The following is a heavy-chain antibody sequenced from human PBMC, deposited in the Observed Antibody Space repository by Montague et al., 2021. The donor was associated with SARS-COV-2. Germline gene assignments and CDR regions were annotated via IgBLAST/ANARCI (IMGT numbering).Heavy chain of an antibody. CDR2: ISYDGSSK. CDR3: ATSRFLEWLFTMDGTFDY. CDR1: GFTFSSYA. D-gene: IGHD3-3*01. Sequence: SLRLSCAASGFTFSSYAMHWVRQAPGKGLEWVAVISYDGSSKYYADSVKGRFTISRDNSKNTLYLQMNSLRAEDTAVYYCATSRFLEWLFTMDGTFDYWGQGTLVTVSS. J-gene: IGHJ4*02. V-gene: IGHV3-30-3*01.